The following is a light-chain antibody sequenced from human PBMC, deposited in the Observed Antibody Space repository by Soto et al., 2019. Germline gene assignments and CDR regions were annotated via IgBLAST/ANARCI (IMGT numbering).Light chain of an antibody. V-gene: IGKV2-28*01. CDR2: LGS. CDR1: QSLLHSNGYKY. CDR3: MQALQTPLT. Sequence: DIVMTQSPLSLPVTPGEPASISCRSSQSLLHSNGYKYLDWYLQKPGQSLQLLIYLGSNRASGVPDRFSGSGSGTDFTLKISRVEAEDVGVYYCMQALQTPLTFGQGTKLEIK. J-gene: IGKJ2*01.